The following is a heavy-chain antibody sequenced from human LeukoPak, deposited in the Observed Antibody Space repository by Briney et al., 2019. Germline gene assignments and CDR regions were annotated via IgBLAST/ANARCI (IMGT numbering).Heavy chain of an antibody. D-gene: IGHD6-13*01. J-gene: IGHJ4*02. CDR2: IHPGDSDT. Sequence: GESLKISCKGSGYSFTSYWIGWVRQMPGKGLEWMGIIHPGDSDTRYSPSFQGQVTISADKSISTAYMELSRLRSDDTAVYYCAREAAGPEGFDYWGQGTLVTVSS. V-gene: IGHV5-51*01. CDR3: AREAAGPEGFDY. CDR1: GYSFTSYW.